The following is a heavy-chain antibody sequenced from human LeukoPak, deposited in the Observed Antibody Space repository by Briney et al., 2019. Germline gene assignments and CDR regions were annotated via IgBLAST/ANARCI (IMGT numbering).Heavy chain of an antibody. J-gene: IGHJ6*02. CDR1: GFTFSSYA. D-gene: IGHD3-10*01. Sequence: GGSLRLSCAASGFTFSSYAMNWVRQAPGKGLEWVSAIIGSGGATYYADSVEGRFSISRDNSNNVLYLQMNSLRAEDTAVYYCAKAPTMVRGRMDVWGQGTTVTVSS. V-gene: IGHV3-23*01. CDR2: IIGSGGAT. CDR3: AKAPTMVRGRMDV.